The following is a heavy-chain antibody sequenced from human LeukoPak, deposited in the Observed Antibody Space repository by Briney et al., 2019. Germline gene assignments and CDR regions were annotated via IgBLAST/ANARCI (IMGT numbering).Heavy chain of an antibody. Sequence: GGSLRLSCAASGFTFSDYYMSWIRQAPGKGLEWVSYISSSSSYTNYADSVKGRFTISRDNAKNSLYLQMNSLRAEDTAVYYCARDRGQQLEFDYWGQGTLVTVSS. CDR2: ISSSSSYT. J-gene: IGHJ4*02. CDR3: ARDRGQQLEFDY. D-gene: IGHD6-13*01. CDR1: GFTFSDYY. V-gene: IGHV3-11*05.